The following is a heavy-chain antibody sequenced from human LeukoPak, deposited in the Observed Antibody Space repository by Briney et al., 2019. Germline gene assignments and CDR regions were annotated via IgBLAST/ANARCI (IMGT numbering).Heavy chain of an antibody. CDR1: GGSISSYY. Sequence: ETLSLICTVSGGSISSYYWSWIRQPPGKGLEWTGYIYCSGSTNYNPSLKSRVTISVDTSKNQFSLKLSSVTAADTAVYYCASGAYYYGSGTGWFDPWGQGTLVTVST. CDR3: ASGAYYYGSGTGWFDP. V-gene: IGHV4-59*01. CDR2: IYCSGST. D-gene: IGHD3-10*01. J-gene: IGHJ5*02.